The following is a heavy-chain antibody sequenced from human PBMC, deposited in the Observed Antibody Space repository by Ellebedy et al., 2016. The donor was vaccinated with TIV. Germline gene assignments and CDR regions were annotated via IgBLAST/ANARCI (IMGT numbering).Heavy chain of an antibody. CDR3: ARDSYSGSSFDY. CDR1: GYTFTSYD. CDR2: MNPNSGNT. V-gene: IGHV1-8*03. D-gene: IGHD1-26*01. Sequence: AASVKVSCKASGYTFTSYDINWVRQATGQGLEWMGWMNPNSGNTGYAQKFQGRVTITRNTSISTAYMELSSLRSEDTAVYYCARDSYSGSSFDYWGQGTLVTVSS. J-gene: IGHJ4*02.